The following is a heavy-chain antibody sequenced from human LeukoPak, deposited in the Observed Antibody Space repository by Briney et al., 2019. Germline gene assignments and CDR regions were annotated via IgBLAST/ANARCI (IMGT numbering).Heavy chain of an antibody. Sequence: ASVKVSCKASGYTFTSYYMHWVRQPPGQGREWMGIINPSGGSTSYAQKFQGRVTMTRDMSTSTVYMELSSLRSEDTAVYYCARGFGWFGELSYFDYWGQGTLVTVSS. V-gene: IGHV1-46*01. CDR1: GYTFTSYY. D-gene: IGHD3-10*01. CDR2: INPSGGST. CDR3: ARGFGWFGELSYFDY. J-gene: IGHJ4*02.